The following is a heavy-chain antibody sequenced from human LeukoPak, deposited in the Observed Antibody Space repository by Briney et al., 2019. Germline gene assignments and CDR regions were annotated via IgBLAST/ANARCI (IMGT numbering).Heavy chain of an antibody. CDR2: IYNSGST. CDR1: GGSISTYY. Sequence: PSETLSLTCSVSGGSISTYYWSWIRQPPGKGLEWIGYIYNSGSTNYNPSLKSRVTISVDTSKNQFSLKLSSVTAADTAVYYCERQHPYYYAPGWFDPWGQGTLVTVSS. D-gene: IGHD3-10*01. CDR3: ERQHPYYYAPGWFDP. V-gene: IGHV4-59*08. J-gene: IGHJ5*02.